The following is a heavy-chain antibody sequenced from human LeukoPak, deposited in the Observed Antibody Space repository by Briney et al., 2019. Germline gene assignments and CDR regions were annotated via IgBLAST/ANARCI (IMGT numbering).Heavy chain of an antibody. Sequence: GGSLRLSCAASGFTFSSYGMHWVRQAPGKGLEWVAVISYDGSNKYYADSVKGRFTISRDNSKNTLYLQMNSLRAEDTAVYYCAKGRQYWGQETLVTVSP. J-gene: IGHJ4*02. V-gene: IGHV3-30*18. CDR1: GFTFSSYG. CDR2: ISYDGSNK. CDR3: AKGRQY.